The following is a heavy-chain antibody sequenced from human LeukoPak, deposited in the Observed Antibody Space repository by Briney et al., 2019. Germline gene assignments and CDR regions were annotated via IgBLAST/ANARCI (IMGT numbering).Heavy chain of an antibody. J-gene: IGHJ4*02. CDR1: GFTFSRYA. CDR3: AGPLSDSSGYPSYRRPFDY. CDR2: ISSSSSYI. Sequence: PGRSLRPSCAASGFTFSRYAMHWVRQAPGKGLEWVSSISSSSSYIYYADSVKGRFTISRDNAKNSLYLQMNSLRAEDTAVYYCAGPLSDSSGYPSYRRPFDYWGQGTLVTVSS. D-gene: IGHD3-22*01. V-gene: IGHV3-21*01.